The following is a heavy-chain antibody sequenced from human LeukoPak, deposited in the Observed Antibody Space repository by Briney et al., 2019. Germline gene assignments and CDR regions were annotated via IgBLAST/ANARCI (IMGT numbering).Heavy chain of an antibody. D-gene: IGHD3-22*01. CDR3: ARDISVLDSSGYTDY. CDR1: GFTFSSYA. Sequence: GGSLRLSCAASGFTFSSYAMSWVRQAPGKGLEWVAVISYDGSYKYYADSVKGRFTISRDNSKSTLFLQMNSLRTEDTAVYYCARDISVLDSSGYTDYWGQGTLVTVSS. V-gene: IGHV3-30*04. CDR2: ISYDGSYK. J-gene: IGHJ4*02.